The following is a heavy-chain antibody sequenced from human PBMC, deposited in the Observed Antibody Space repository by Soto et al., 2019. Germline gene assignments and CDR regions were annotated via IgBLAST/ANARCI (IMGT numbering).Heavy chain of an antibody. CDR3: ARVSSSAGGPDY. Sequence: GGSLRLSWAASGFTFSYYYMSGSRQAPGKGLEWVSYISSSSSYTNYADSVKGRFTISRDNAKNSLYLQMNSLRAEDTAVYYCARVSSSAGGPDYWGQGTLVTVSS. CDR1: GFTFSYYY. CDR2: ISSSSSYT. V-gene: IGHV3-11*06. D-gene: IGHD2-2*01. J-gene: IGHJ4*02.